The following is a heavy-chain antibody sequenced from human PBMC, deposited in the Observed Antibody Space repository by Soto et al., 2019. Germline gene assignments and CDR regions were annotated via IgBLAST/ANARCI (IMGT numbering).Heavy chain of an antibody. CDR1: GFTFNTYA. D-gene: IGHD6-19*01. Sequence: QVQLVESGGGVVQPGRSLRLSCTASGFTFNTYATYWVRQAPGKGLDWVAAISYDGVTQYYADSVKGRFTISRDNSRNTLYLQMNSLEPEDTAVYYCARGVAILLRSHYCGWHDFFDYWGQGTLVSVSS. V-gene: IGHV3-30-3*01. J-gene: IGHJ4*02. CDR2: ISYDGVTQ. CDR3: ARGVAILLRSHYCGWHDFFDY.